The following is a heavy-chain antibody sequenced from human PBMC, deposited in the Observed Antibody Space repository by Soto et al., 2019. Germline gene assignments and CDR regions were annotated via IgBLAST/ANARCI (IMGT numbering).Heavy chain of an antibody. V-gene: IGHV1-2*04. CDR1: GYTFTGYY. Sequence: GASVKVSCKASGYTFTGYYMHWVRQAPGQGLEWMGWINPNRGGTNYAQKFQGWVTMTRDTSISTAYMELSRLRSDDTAVYYCAMNCGGDCYDAFDIWGQGTMVTVSS. D-gene: IGHD2-21*01. CDR2: INPNRGGT. J-gene: IGHJ3*02. CDR3: AMNCGGDCYDAFDI.